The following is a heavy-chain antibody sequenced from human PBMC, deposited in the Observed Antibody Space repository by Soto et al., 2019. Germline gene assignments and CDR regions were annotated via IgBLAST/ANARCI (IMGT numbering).Heavy chain of an antibody. V-gene: IGHV4-39*01. Sequence: SETLSLTCTVSGGPVSSGSYYWSWIRQPPGKGLEWLGQIDHSGTTNYNPSLESRVTISLDTSKNQFSLNLSSVTAEDTAVYYCVHSSGYYSFDYWGQGTLVTVSS. CDR1: GGPVSSGSYY. CDR3: VHSSGYYSFDY. D-gene: IGHD3-22*01. J-gene: IGHJ4*02. CDR2: IDHSGTT.